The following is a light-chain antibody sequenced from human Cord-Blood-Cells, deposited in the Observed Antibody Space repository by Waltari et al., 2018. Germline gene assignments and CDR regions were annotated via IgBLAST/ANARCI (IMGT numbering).Light chain of an antibody. Sequence: EIVMTQSPATLSVSPGERATLSCRASQSVSSNLAWYQQKPGQAPRLLTYGASTSATGIPARFSGSGSGTEFTLTISGLQSEDFAVYYCQQYNNWPLTFGGGTKVEIK. CDR3: QQYNNWPLT. J-gene: IGKJ4*01. V-gene: IGKV3-15*01. CDR2: GAS. CDR1: QSVSSN.